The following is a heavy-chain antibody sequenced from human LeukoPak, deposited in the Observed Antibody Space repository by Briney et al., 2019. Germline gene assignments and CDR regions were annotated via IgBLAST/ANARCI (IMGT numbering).Heavy chain of an antibody. J-gene: IGHJ2*01. CDR2: IYYSGST. D-gene: IGHD6-13*01. CDR3: ARRKGISSSWSRYFDL. Sequence: SETLSLTCTVSGGSISSSSYYWGWSRQPPGKGLEWIGSIYYSGSTYYNPSLKSRVTISVDTSKNQFSLKLSSVTAADTAVYYCARRKGISSSWSRYFDLWGRGTLVTVSS. V-gene: IGHV4-39*01. CDR1: GGSISSSSYY.